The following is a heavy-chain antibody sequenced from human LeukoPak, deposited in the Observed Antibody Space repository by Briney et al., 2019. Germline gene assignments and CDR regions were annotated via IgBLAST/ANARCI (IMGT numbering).Heavy chain of an antibody. CDR3: ARAYYYDSSGHYYFDY. CDR2: INHSGST. J-gene: IGHJ4*02. V-gene: IGHV4-34*01. D-gene: IGHD3-22*01. CDR1: GGSFSGYY. Sequence: SETLSLTCAVYGGSFSGYYWSWIRQPPGKGLEWIGEINHSGSTNYNPSLKSRVTISVDTSKNQFSLKLSSVTAADTAVYYCARAYYYDSSGHYYFDYWGQGTLVTVSS.